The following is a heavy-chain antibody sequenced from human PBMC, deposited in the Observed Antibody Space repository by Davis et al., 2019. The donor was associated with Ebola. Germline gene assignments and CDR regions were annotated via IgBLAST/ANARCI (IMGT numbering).Heavy chain of an antibody. J-gene: IGHJ6*02. D-gene: IGHD2-2*02. V-gene: IGHV1-2*04. CDR2: INPNSGGT. CDR3: ARGRCSSTSCYISYYYYGMDV. CDR1: GYTFTSYA. Sequence: AASVKVSCKASGYTFTSYAMHWVRQAPGQRLEWMGWINPNSGGTNYAQKFQGWVTMTRDTSISTAYMELSRLRSDDTAVYYCARGRCSSTSCYISYYYYGMDVWGQGTTVTVSS.